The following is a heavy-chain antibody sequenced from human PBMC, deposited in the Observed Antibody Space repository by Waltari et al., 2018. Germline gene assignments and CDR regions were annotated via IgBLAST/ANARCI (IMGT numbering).Heavy chain of an antibody. CDR2: IYYSGST. CDR1: GGSISSYY. J-gene: IGHJ6*03. CDR3: AGHYYMDV. Sequence: QVQLQESGPGLVKPSETLSLTCTVSGGSISSYYWSWIRQPPGKGLEWIGYIYYSGSTNYNPSLKSRVTISVDTSKNQFSLKLSSVTAADKAVYYCAGHYYMDVWGKGTTVTVSS. V-gene: IGHV4-59*01.